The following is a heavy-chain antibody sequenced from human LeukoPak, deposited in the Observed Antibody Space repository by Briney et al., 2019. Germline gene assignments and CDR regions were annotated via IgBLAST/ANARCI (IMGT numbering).Heavy chain of an antibody. CDR1: GYTFTGYY. Sequence: GASVKVSCKASGYTFTGYYIHWVRQAPGQGLEWMGWIKPNTGATDYAPKFQGRVTMTRDTSISTAYMELTWLRSDDTAVYYCARFRFLYGADFSMDVWGQGTTVTVSS. V-gene: IGHV1-2*02. CDR2: IKPNTGAT. CDR3: ARFRFLYGADFSMDV. J-gene: IGHJ6*02. D-gene: IGHD2/OR15-2a*01.